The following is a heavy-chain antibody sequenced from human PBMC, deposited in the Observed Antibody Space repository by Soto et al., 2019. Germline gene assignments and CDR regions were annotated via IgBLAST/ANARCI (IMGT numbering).Heavy chain of an antibody. Sequence: QVQLVQSGAEVKKPGASVKVSCKASGYTFTSYGISWVRQAPGQGLEWMGWISAYNGNTNYAQKLQGRVTMTTDTSTSTAYMERRSPRSDDTAVYYCARVARGYSSTWYSTFDYWGQGTLVTVSS. CDR1: GYTFTSYG. CDR3: ARVARGYSSTWYSTFDY. CDR2: ISAYNGNT. D-gene: IGHD6-13*01. J-gene: IGHJ4*02. V-gene: IGHV1-18*01.